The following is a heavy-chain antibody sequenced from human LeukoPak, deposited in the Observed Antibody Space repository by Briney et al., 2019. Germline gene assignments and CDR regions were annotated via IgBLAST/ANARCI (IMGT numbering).Heavy chain of an antibody. CDR2: ISSSGSTI. Sequence: GGSLRLSCAASGFTFSNYEMNWVRQAPGKGLGWVSYISSSGSTIHYADSVKGRFTISRDNAKNSLYLQMNSLRAEDTAVYYCATDYGADSGGFDYWGQGTLVTVSS. CDR3: ATDYGADSGGFDY. J-gene: IGHJ4*02. V-gene: IGHV3-48*03. D-gene: IGHD4-23*01. CDR1: GFTFSNYE.